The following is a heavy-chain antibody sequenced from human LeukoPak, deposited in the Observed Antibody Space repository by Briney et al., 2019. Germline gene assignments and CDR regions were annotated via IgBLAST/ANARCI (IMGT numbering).Heavy chain of an antibody. CDR3: ARRPYDFWRSWFDS. CDR2: IYYSGST. V-gene: IGHV4-30-4*01. CDR1: GGSISSGDYY. Sequence: SETLSLTCTVSGGSISSGDYYWSWIRQPPGKGLEWIGYIYYSGSTYYNPSLKSRVTISVDTSKNQFSLKLSSVTAADTAVYYCARRPYDFWRSWFDSWGQGTLVTVSS. J-gene: IGHJ5*01. D-gene: IGHD3-3*01.